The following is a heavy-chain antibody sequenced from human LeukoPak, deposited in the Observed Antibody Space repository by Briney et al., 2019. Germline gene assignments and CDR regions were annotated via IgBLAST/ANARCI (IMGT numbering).Heavy chain of an antibody. CDR1: GGSIDNYY. CDR2: IYYTGST. V-gene: IGHV4-39*07. Sequence: SETLSLTCTVSGGSIDNYYWGWIRQPPGKGLEWIGSIYYTGSTFDNPSLKSRVTISVDKSRNQFSLKLTSVTAADTAVYYCASNQWPNWYFDLWGRGTLVTVSS. J-gene: IGHJ2*01. D-gene: IGHD6-19*01. CDR3: ASNQWPNWYFDL.